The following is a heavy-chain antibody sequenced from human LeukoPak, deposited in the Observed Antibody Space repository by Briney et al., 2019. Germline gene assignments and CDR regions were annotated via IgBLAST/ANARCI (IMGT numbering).Heavy chain of an antibody. Sequence: GSLRLSCAASGFTFRSYGMHWVRQAPGKGLEWVAVISYDGSNKFYADSVKGRFTISRDNSKNTLYLQMNSLRAEDTAVYYCAKDSTGVTDYWGQGTLVTVSS. CDR2: ISYDGSNK. V-gene: IGHV3-30*18. CDR1: GFTFRSYG. CDR3: AKDSTGVTDY. D-gene: IGHD3-10*01. J-gene: IGHJ4*02.